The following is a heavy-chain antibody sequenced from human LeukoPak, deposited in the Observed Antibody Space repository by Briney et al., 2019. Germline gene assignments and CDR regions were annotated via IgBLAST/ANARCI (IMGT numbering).Heavy chain of an antibody. J-gene: IGHJ4*02. D-gene: IGHD2-15*01. CDR1: GGSFSGYY. CDR2: INHSGST. Sequence: SETLSLTCAVYGGSFSGYYWSWIRQPPGKGLEWIGEINHSGSTNYNPSLKSRVTISVDTSKNQFSLKLSSVTAADTAVYYCAGGGWLTPWHFDYWGQGTLVTVSS. CDR3: AGGGWLTPWHFDY. V-gene: IGHV4-34*01.